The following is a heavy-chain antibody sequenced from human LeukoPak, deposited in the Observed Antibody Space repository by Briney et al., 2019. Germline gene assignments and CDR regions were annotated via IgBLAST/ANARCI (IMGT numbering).Heavy chain of an antibody. V-gene: IGHV4-39*01. J-gene: IGHJ4*02. Sequence: SETLSLTCTVSGGSISSSSYYWGWIRQPPGKGLEWIGSIYYSGSTYYNPSLKSRVTISVDTSKNQFSLKLSSVTAADTAVDYCASLMGGKRPGYSSSCYYLDYWGQGTLVTVSS. D-gene: IGHD6-13*01. CDR3: ASLMGGKRPGYSSSCYYLDY. CDR2: IYYSGST. CDR1: GGSISSSSYY.